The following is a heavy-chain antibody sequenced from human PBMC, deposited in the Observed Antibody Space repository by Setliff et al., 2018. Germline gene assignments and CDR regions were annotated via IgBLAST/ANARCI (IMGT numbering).Heavy chain of an antibody. CDR3: AKHGAYNDFLTGYNFYYGMDV. CDR1: GFTFSSYG. D-gene: IGHD3-9*01. CDR2: IRYDGSNK. J-gene: IGHJ6*02. Sequence: LRLSCAASGFTFSSYGMHWVRQAPGKGLEWVAFIRYDGSNKYYADSVKGRFTISSDNSKNTLYLQMNSLRAEDTAVYYCAKHGAYNDFLTGYNFYYGMDVWGQGTTVTVSS. V-gene: IGHV3-30*02.